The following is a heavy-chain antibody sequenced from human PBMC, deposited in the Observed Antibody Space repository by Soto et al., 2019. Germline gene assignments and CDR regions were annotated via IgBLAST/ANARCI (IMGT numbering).Heavy chain of an antibody. J-gene: IGHJ4*02. D-gene: IGHD6-6*01. CDR2: IYPGDSDT. Sequence: EVQLVQSGAEVTKPGESLKISCKASGYSFTDYWIGWVRQMPGKGLEWMGIIYPGDSDTKYSPSFQGQVTMSADKSISSAYLQGNSLKAWDLPTDDCARDGRSRSYSFDYWGQGALVTVSS. CDR3: ARDGRSRSYSFDY. V-gene: IGHV5-51*01. CDR1: GYSFTDYW.